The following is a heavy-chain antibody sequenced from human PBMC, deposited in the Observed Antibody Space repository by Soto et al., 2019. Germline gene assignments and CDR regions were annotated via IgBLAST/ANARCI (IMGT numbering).Heavy chain of an antibody. CDR3: AKALTSTGWSKNDY. D-gene: IGHD6-19*01. CDR1: GFTFSTYA. CDR2: ISGSGGAT. V-gene: IGHV3-23*01. Sequence: EVQLLESGGGLVQPGGSLRLSCAASGFTFSTYAMSWVRQAPGEGLEWVSDISGSGGATYYADSVKGRFTISRDNSKNTLYLQMNSLSAEDTTVYYCAKALTSTGWSKNDYWGQGTLVTVSS. J-gene: IGHJ4*02.